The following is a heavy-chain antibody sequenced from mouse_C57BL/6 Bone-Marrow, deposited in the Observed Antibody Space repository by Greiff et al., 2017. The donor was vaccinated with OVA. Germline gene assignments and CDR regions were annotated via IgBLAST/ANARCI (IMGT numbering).Heavy chain of an antibody. V-gene: IGHV6-3*01. CDR3: TGIIITTFDY. J-gene: IGHJ2*01. Sequence: EVKVVESGGGLVQPGGSMKLSCVASGFTFSNYWMNWVRQSPEKGLEWVAQIRLKSDNYATHYAESVKGRFTISRDDSKSSVYLQMNTLRAEDTGIYYCTGIIITTFDYWGQGTTLTVSS. CDR2: IRLKSDNYAT. D-gene: IGHD1-1*01. CDR1: GFTFSNYW.